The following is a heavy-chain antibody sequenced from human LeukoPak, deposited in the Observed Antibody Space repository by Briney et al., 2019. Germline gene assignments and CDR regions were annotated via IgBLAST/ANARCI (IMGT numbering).Heavy chain of an antibody. CDR2: ISYDGSNK. CDR3: AKPSLALAYCGGDCYSHFDY. J-gene: IGHJ4*02. Sequence: GGSLRLSCAASGFTFSSYGMHWVRQAPGKGLEWVAVISYDGSNKYYADSVKGRFTISRDNSKNTLYLQMNSLRAEDTAVYYCAKPSLALAYCGGDCYSHFDYWGQGTLVTVSS. CDR1: GFTFSSYG. D-gene: IGHD2-21*02. V-gene: IGHV3-30*18.